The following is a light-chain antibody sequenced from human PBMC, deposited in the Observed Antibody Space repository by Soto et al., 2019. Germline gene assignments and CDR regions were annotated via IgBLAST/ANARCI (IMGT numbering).Light chain of an antibody. J-gene: IGLJ2*01. CDR3: CSYASSNTYLV. V-gene: IGLV2-23*01. CDR2: EGS. CDR1: SSDVGSYNL. Sequence: QSALTQPASVSGSPGQSITISCTGTSSDVGSYNLVSWYQQHPGKAPKLMIYEGSKRPSGVSNRFSGSKSGNTASLTISGLQAEDEADYYCCSYASSNTYLVFGGGTKLTVL.